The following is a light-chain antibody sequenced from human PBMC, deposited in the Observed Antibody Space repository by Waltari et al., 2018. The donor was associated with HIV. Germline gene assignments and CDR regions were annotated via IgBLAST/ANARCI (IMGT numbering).Light chain of an antibody. CDR2: GKN. J-gene: IGLJ2*01. CDR1: SLRNYY. CDR3: NSRDSSGNHLI. Sequence: SSELTQGPPVSVALGQTVRITCQGDSLRNYYASWYQQKPGQAPILLIYGKNNRPSGIPDRFSGSSSGNTASLTITGARAEDEADYYCNSRDSSGNHLIFGGGTKLTVL. V-gene: IGLV3-19*01.